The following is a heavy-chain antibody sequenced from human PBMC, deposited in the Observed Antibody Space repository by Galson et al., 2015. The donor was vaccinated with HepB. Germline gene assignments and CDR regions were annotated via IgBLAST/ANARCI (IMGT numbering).Heavy chain of an antibody. CDR2: IWYDGSNK. CDR1: GFTFSSYG. Sequence: SLRLSCAASGFTFSSYGMHWVRQAPGKGLEWVAVIWYDGSNKYYADSVKGRFTISRDNSKNTLYLQMNSLRAEDTAVYYCARDSSSSSWGAFDIWGQGTMVTVSS. V-gene: IGHV3-33*08. J-gene: IGHJ3*02. D-gene: IGHD6-13*01. CDR3: ARDSSSSSWGAFDI.